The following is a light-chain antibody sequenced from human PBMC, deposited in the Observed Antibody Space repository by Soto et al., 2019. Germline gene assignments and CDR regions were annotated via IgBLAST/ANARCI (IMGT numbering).Light chain of an antibody. Sequence: EIVLTQSPGTLSLSPGERATLSCRASQSVRSNYLAWYQQKPGQAPSLLIYGASSRATSIPDRFSGSGSGTAFTITISRMEPEDFAMYSCQQYGSSPYRFGQGTKLE. J-gene: IGKJ2*03. V-gene: IGKV3-20*01. CDR2: GAS. CDR3: QQYGSSPYR. CDR1: QSVRSNY.